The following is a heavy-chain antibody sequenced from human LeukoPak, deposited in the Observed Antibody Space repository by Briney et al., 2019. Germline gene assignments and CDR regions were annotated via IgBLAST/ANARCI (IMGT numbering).Heavy chain of an antibody. CDR2: ISSSSSHI. CDR3: ARERMDYYGMDV. D-gene: IGHD2-8*01. CDR1: GFTFSSYS. V-gene: IGHV3-21*01. J-gene: IGHJ6*02. Sequence: GGSLRLSCAASGFTFSSYSMNWVRQAPGKGLEWVSSISSSSSHIYYADSVKGRFTISRDNAKNSLYLQMNSLRAEDTAVYYCARERMDYYGMDVWGQGTTVTVSS.